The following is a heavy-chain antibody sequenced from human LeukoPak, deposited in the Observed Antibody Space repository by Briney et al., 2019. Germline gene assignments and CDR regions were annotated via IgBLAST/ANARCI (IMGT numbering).Heavy chain of an antibody. CDR1: GFTFSSYA. CDR3: AKVVEYDSSGYLDY. Sequence: GGSLRLSCAASGFTFSSYAMSWVRQAPGKGLEWVSAISGSGGSTYYADSVKGRFTISRDNSKNTLYLQMNSLRAEDTAVYYCAKVVEYDSSGYLDYWGQGTLVTVSS. V-gene: IGHV3-23*01. CDR2: ISGSGGST. J-gene: IGHJ4*02. D-gene: IGHD3-22*01.